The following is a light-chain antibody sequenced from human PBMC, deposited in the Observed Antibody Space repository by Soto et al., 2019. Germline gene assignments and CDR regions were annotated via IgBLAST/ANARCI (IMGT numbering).Light chain of an antibody. CDR2: YVS. CDR3: TSWTTSTTMI. CDR1: RSDIGAYNF. V-gene: IGLV2-14*03. Sequence: QSVLTQPASVSGSPGQSITITCTGTRSDIGAYNFVSWYQQHPGEVPKLMLYYVSIRPSGVSNRLSGSKSGNTASLTISGLQAEDEADYYCTSWTTSTTMIFGGGTKLTVL. J-gene: IGLJ2*01.